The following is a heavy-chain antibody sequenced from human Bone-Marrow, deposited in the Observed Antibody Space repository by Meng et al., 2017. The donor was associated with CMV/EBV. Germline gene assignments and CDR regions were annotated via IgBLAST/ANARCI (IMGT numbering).Heavy chain of an antibody. CDR2: INPSGGST. J-gene: IGHJ6*02. V-gene: IGHV1-46*01. CDR1: GYTFTSYY. CDR3: ARAAKYSSSWYLRTALNHYYGMDV. Sequence: ASVKVSCKASGYTFTSYYMHWVRQAPGQGLEWMGIINPSGGSTSYAQKFQGRVTITRNTSISTAYMELSSLRSEDTAVYYCARAAKYSSSWYLRTALNHYYGMDVWGQGTTVTVSS. D-gene: IGHD6-13*01.